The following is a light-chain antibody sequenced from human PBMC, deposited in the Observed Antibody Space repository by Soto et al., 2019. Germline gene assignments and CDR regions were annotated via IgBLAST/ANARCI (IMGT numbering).Light chain of an antibody. CDR1: QDIGSA. CDR2: DAS. J-gene: IGKJ4*01. V-gene: IGKV1-13*02. CDR3: QQFNGLPLT. Sequence: IQLTQSPSSLSASVGDRVTITCRAGQDIGSALAWYQQRPGKAPKLLLYDASNLEAGVPSRFSGSGSGTEFTLTIPSLRPDDVATYYCQQFNGLPLTFGGGTKVQSK.